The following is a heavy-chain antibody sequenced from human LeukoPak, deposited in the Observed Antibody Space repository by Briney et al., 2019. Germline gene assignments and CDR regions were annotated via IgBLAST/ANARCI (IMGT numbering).Heavy chain of an antibody. CDR3: AKLATSDTGETY. CDR2: INPSGDST. CDR1: GYTFTINH. J-gene: IGHJ4*02. D-gene: IGHD3-16*01. Sequence: ASVKVSCKAPGYTFTINHIHWVRQAPGQGLEWMGVINPSGDSTTYAQNFQGRVTMTRDTSTSTVYMELRSLRSEDTAIYYCAKLATSDTGETYWGQGTLVTVSS. V-gene: IGHV1-46*01.